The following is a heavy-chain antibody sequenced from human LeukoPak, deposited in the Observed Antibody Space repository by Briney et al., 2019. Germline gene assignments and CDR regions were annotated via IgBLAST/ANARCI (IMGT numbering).Heavy chain of an antibody. Sequence: PSETLSLTCTVSGGSISSYYWSWIRQPAGKGLEWIGRIYTSGSTNYNPSLKSRVTMSVDTSKNQFSLKLSSVTAADTAVYYCARDPGDIVVVPAAKEPYYYYYMDVWGKGTTVTVSS. CDR2: IYTSGST. CDR1: GGSISSYY. V-gene: IGHV4-4*07. D-gene: IGHD2-2*01. J-gene: IGHJ6*03. CDR3: ARDPGDIVVVPAAKEPYYYYYMDV.